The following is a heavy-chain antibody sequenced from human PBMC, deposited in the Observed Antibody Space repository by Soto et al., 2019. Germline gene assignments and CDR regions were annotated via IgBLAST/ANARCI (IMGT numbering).Heavy chain of an antibody. CDR1: GFSFSNAW. CDR2: IKSRSEGGTT. J-gene: IGHJ4*02. CDR3: TTFRRY. Sequence: GGSLRLSCAASGFSFSNAWMSWVRQAPGRGLEWVGRIKSRSEGGTTDYAAPVKGRFTISRDDSENKVFLQMNNLKSEDTAVYSCTTFRRYWGQGTLVTVSS. V-gene: IGHV3-15*01.